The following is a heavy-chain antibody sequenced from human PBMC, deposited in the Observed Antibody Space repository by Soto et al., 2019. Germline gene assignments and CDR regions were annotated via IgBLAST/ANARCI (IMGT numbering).Heavy chain of an antibody. V-gene: IGHV4-30-4*01. D-gene: IGHD3-22*01. CDR2: IYYSGST. Sequence: SETLSLTCTVSGVSISSGDYYWTWIRQPPGKGLEWIGYIYYSGSTYYNPSLKSRVTISVDTSKNQFSLKLSSVTATDSAVYSCARGRPDPYYYDTSGHYYVAWGQGTLVTVSS. CDR3: ARGRPDPYYYDTSGHYYVA. CDR1: GVSISSGDYY. J-gene: IGHJ5*02.